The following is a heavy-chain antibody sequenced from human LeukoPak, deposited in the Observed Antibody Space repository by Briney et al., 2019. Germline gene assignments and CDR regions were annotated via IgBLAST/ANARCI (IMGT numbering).Heavy chain of an antibody. CDR2: ISGSGGST. V-gene: IGHV3-23*01. J-gene: IGHJ4*02. Sequence: GGSLRLSCAASGFTFSSYAMSWVRQAPGKGLEWVSAISGSGGSTYYADSVKGRFTISRDNSKNTLYLQMNSLRAEDTAVYYCAKGEALTTVRGDLLDYWGQGTLVTVSS. D-gene: IGHD3-10*01. CDR3: AKGEALTTVRGDLLDY. CDR1: GFTFSSYA.